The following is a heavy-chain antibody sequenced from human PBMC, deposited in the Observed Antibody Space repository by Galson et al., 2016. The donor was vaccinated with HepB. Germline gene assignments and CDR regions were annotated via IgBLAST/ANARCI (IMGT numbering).Heavy chain of an antibody. J-gene: IGHJ4*02. Sequence: SLRLSCAASGFPFGSHSMNWVRQAPGKGLEWVSSISGSSNYIFYADSVRGRFTISRDNAKISLYLQINSLRVEDTAVYYCARDANWGSSGFDYWGRGTRVTVAA. CDR3: ARDANWGSSGFDY. CDR1: GFPFGSHS. V-gene: IGHV3-21*01. CDR2: ISGSSNYI. D-gene: IGHD7-27*01.